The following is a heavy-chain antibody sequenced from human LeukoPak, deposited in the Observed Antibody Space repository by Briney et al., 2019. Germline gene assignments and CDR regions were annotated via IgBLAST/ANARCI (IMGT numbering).Heavy chain of an antibody. D-gene: IGHD3-22*01. CDR1: GFTFSSYS. CDR3: ARAADGRYDSSGYYFIDY. CDR2: ISSSSSYI. J-gene: IGHJ4*02. V-gene: IGHV3-21*01. Sequence: GGSLRLSCAASGFTFSSYSMNRVRQAPGKGLEWVSSISSSSSYIYYADSVKGRFTISRDNAKNSLYLQMNSLRAEDTAVYYCARAADGRYDSSGYYFIDYWGQGTLVTVSS.